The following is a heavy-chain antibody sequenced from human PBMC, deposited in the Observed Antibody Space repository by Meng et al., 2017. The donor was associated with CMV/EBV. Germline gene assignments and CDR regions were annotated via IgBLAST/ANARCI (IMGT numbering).Heavy chain of an antibody. V-gene: IGHV3-48*03. D-gene: IGHD6-13*01. J-gene: IGHJ6*02. CDR3: ARGGRGKAAAGKRMDV. Sequence: GESLKISCAASGFTFSSYEINWVRQAPGKGLEWLSYISSSGSIIYYADSVKGRFTISRDNAKNSLYLQMNSLRAEDTAVYHCARGGRGKAAAGKRMDVWGQGTTVTVSS. CDR1: GFTFSSYE. CDR2: ISSSGSII.